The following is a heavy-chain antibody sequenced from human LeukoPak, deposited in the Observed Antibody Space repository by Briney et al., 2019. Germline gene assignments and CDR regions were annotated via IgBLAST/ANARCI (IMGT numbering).Heavy chain of an antibody. V-gene: IGHV4-34*01. Sequence: SETLSLTCAVYSGSFSGYYWSWIRQPPGKGLEWIGEINHSGSTNYNPSLKSRVTISVDTSKNQFSLKLSSVTAADTAVYYCARENGFGDSRLSFDYWGQGTLVTVSS. CDR2: INHSGST. CDR1: SGSFSGYY. D-gene: IGHD3-10*01. CDR3: ARENGFGDSRLSFDY. J-gene: IGHJ4*02.